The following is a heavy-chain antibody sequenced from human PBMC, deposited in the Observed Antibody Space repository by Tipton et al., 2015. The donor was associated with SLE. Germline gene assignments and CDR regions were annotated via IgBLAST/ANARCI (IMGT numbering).Heavy chain of an antibody. CDR1: GFNFSPYV. V-gene: IGHV3-64*02. CDR3: AKVGGTTYGWNFDL. Sequence: SLRLSCAASGFNFSPYVMHWVRQASGKGLEYVAAISSDGGTAYYADSVKGRFTISRDNSRNTLYLQMGSARPEDMAVYYCAKVGGTTYGWNFDLWGRGTQVTVSS. J-gene: IGHJ2*01. CDR2: ISSDGGTA. D-gene: IGHD1-7*01.